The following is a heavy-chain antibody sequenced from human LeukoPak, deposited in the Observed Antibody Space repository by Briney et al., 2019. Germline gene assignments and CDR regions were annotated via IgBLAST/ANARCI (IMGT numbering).Heavy chain of an antibody. D-gene: IGHD5-24*01. V-gene: IGHV4-39*07. CDR3: AAEGAGYNSFDY. J-gene: IGHJ4*02. CDR2: IFYSGST. CDR1: GGSISTSSYY. Sequence: SETLSLTCTVSGGSISTSSYYWGWVRQPPGKGLEWIGNIFYSGSTYYSPSLKSRVTISVDTSKNQFSLKLSSVTAADTAVYYCAAEGAGYNSFDYWGQGTLVTVSS.